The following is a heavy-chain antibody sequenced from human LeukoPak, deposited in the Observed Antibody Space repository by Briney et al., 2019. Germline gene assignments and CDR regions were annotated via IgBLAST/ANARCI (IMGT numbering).Heavy chain of an antibody. Sequence: SETLSLTCTVSGGSISNGGYYWSWIRQLPGKGLEWIGYIYYNGHTYYNPSLKSRVVISVDTSKNQFSLKLSSVTAADTAVYYCARVRMVYAMGNWFDPWGQGTLVTVSS. D-gene: IGHD2-8*01. CDR3: ARVRMVYAMGNWFDP. CDR2: IYYNGHT. CDR1: GGSISNGGYY. J-gene: IGHJ5*02. V-gene: IGHV4-31*03.